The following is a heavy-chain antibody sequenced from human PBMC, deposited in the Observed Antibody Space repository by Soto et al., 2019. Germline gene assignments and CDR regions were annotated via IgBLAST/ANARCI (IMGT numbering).Heavy chain of an antibody. CDR3: ARDFQKGRTFDY. CDR2: IRYDGSNI. Sequence: PWGSLRLSCAASGFTFSTYVMHWVRQAPGKGLEWVAIIRYDGSNIYYADSVKGRFTISRDNSKNTLYLQMNSLRAEDTAIYFCARDFQKGRTFDYWGQGTLVTVSS. J-gene: IGHJ4*02. CDR1: GFTFSTYV. V-gene: IGHV3-30*02.